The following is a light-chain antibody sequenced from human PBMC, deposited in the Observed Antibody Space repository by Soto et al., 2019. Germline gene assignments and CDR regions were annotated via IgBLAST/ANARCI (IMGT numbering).Light chain of an antibody. CDR2: EVS. CDR3: DSYAGSNNVGGV. CDR1: SSDVGGYNY. Sequence: QSVLTQPPSASGSPGQSVTISCTGTSSDVGGYNYVSWYQQHPGKAPKLMIYEVSKRPSGVPDRFSGSKSGNTASLTVSGLQAEDEADYYCDSYAGSNNVGGVFGTGTKVTVL. V-gene: IGLV2-8*01. J-gene: IGLJ1*01.